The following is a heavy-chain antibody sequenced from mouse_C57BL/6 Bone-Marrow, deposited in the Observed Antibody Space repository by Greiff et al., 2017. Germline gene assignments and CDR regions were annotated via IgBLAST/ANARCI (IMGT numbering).Heavy chain of an antibody. J-gene: IGHJ2*01. CDR3: ARSSTFFYYFDY. D-gene: IGHD5-1*01. Sequence: VQLQQSGAELVKPGASVKLSCKATGYTFTTYPLEWMKQNHGKSLEWIGNFHPYNDDTKYNEKFKGKATLTVEKSSNTVYLELSRLTSNESAVNYCARSSTFFYYFDYRGEDTTLTVSS. CDR1: GYTFTTYP. CDR2: FHPYNDDT. V-gene: IGHV1-47*01.